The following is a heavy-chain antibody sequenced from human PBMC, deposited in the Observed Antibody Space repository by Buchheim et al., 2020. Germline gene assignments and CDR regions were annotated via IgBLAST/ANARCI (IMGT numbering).Heavy chain of an antibody. CDR1: GFTFSSYG. V-gene: IGHV3-30*02. CDR2: IRYDGSNK. CDR3: AKNSRTDWEDLNYFDY. J-gene: IGHJ4*02. Sequence: QVQLVESGGGVVQPGRSLRLSCAASGFTFSSYGMHWVRQAPGQGLEWVAFIRYDGSNKYYADSVKGRFTISRDNSKNTLYLQMNSLRAEDTAVYYCAKNSRTDWEDLNYFDYWGQGTL. D-gene: IGHD1-26*01.